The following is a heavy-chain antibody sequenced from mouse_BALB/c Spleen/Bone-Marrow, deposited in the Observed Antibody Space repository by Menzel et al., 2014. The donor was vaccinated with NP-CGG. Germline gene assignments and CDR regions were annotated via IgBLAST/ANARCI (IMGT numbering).Heavy chain of an antibody. CDR3: TRQRGDYAMDY. CDR2: ISNGGNYT. Sequence: VQLKESGGGLVKPGGSLKLSRAASGFTFSSYGVSWVRQTPEKRLEWVATISNGGNYTYYPDSVKGRFTISRDNAKNTLYLQMSSLRSEDTAMYYCTRQRGDYAMDYWGQGTSVTVSS. V-gene: IGHV5-9-3*01. CDR1: GFTFSSYG. J-gene: IGHJ4*01. D-gene: IGHD1-1*02.